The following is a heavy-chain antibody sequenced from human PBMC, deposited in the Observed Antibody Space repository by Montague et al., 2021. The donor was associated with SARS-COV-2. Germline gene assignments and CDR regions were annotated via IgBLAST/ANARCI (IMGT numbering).Heavy chain of an antibody. J-gene: IGHJ4*02. D-gene: IGHD5/OR15-5a*01. CDR2: IYWNDDK. CDR1: GFSLRNRGVG. CDR3: ARSNDVYDHFDY. V-gene: IGHV2-5*01. Sequence: PALVKPTHTLTLTCSLSGFSLRNRGVGVGWIRQPPGKALEWLAFIYWNDDKRYNRSLENRLTITKDSSENQVVLTVTNVDPVDSANYYCARSNDVYDHFDYWGQGTLVTVSS.